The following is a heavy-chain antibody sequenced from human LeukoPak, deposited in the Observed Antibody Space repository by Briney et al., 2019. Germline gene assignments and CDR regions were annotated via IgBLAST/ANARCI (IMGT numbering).Heavy chain of an antibody. CDR3: ARVSSGSGWYGVFY. Sequence: SETLSLTCAVYGGSFSGYYWSWIRQPPGKGLEWIGEINHSGSTNYNPSLKSRVTISVDTSKNQFSLKLSSVTAADTAVYYCARVSSGSGWYGVFYWGQGTLVTVSS. V-gene: IGHV4-34*01. CDR2: INHSGST. J-gene: IGHJ4*02. CDR1: GGSFSGYY. D-gene: IGHD6-19*01.